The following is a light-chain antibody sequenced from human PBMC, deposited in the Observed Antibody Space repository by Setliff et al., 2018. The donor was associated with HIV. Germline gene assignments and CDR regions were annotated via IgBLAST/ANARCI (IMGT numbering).Light chain of an antibody. CDR1: SSDVRAYNY. CDR2: DVN. CDR3: SSYSSSNTYVV. Sequence: QSALTQPASVSGSPGQSITISCTGTSSDVRAYNYVSWYQQHPGKAPKLMIYDVNKRPSGVSHRFSGPKSGNTPSLTISGLQPEDEADYSCSSYSSSNTYVVFGGGTKATVL. J-gene: IGLJ2*01. V-gene: IGLV2-14*01.